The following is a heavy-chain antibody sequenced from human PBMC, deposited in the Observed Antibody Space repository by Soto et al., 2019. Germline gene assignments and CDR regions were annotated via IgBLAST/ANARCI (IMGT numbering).Heavy chain of an antibody. CDR2: LYSSGST. D-gene: IGHD6-19*01. V-gene: IGHV3-53*01. CDR3: SGSGGWNYYFDY. CDR1: GLTVSNNY. J-gene: IGHJ4*02. Sequence: HPAGSLRLSCAASGLTVSNNYMSWVRQAPGKGLEWVSTLYSSGSTNYADSVKGRFTVSRDNSKNTLYLQMRSLRVEDTAIYFCSGSGGWNYYFDYWGLGTLVTVSS.